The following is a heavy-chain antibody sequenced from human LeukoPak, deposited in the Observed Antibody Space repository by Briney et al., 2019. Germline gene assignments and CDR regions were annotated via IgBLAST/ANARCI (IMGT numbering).Heavy chain of an antibody. Sequence: GGSLRLSCAASGLTFNNSAMSWVRQAPGKGLEWVSAISGSGMTTYYADSVKGRFTISRDNSKNTLYLQMNSLRAEDTAVYYCAKRDSSGYSHYFDYWGQGTLVTVSS. CDR3: AKRDSSGYSHYFDY. V-gene: IGHV3-23*01. D-gene: IGHD3-22*01. J-gene: IGHJ4*02. CDR1: GLTFNNSA. CDR2: ISGSGMTT.